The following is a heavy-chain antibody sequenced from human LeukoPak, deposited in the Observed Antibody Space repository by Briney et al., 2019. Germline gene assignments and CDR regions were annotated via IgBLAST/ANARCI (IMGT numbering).Heavy chain of an antibody. CDR1: GFIFSAYW. CDR3: ARESSDLTSDY. V-gene: IGHV3-7*01. J-gene: IGHJ4*02. D-gene: IGHD6-19*01. CDR2: INEDGGEE. Sequence: GGSLRLSCVGSGFIFSAYWMAWVRQAPGKGPEWVANINEDGGEERYVDSVRGRFTISRDNTKNSLSLQMNSLRAEDTAVYYCARESSDLTSDYWGQGTLVTVSS.